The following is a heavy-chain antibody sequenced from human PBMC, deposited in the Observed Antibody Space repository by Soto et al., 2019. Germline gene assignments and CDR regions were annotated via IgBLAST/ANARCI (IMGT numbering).Heavy chain of an antibody. CDR3: ARNYYDSSGYYYFDY. CDR2: IWYDGSNK. Sequence: GGSLNLYCAASGFTFSSYGMHWVRQAPGKGLEWVAVIWYDGSNKYYADSVKGRFTISRDNSKNTLYLQMNSLRAEDTAVYYCARNYYDSSGYYYFDYWGQGTLVTVSS. J-gene: IGHJ4*02. CDR1: GFTFSSYG. D-gene: IGHD3-22*01. V-gene: IGHV3-33*01.